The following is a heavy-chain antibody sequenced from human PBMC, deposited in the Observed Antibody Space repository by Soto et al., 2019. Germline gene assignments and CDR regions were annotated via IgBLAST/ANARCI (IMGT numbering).Heavy chain of an antibody. CDR2: ISGSGGST. D-gene: IGHD2-2*01. J-gene: IGHJ6*02. CDR1: GFTFSSYA. V-gene: IGHV3-23*01. CDR3: AKRDCRSTSCYYYGMDV. Sequence: GGSLRLSCAASGFTFSSYAMSWVRQAPGKGLEWVSAISGSGGSTYYADSVKGRFTISRDNSKNTLYLQMNSLRAEDTAVYYCAKRDCRSTSCYYYGMDVWGQGTTVTVSS.